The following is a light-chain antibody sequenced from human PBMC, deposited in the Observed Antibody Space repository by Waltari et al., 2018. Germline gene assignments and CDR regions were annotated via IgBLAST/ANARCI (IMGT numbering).Light chain of an antibody. Sequence: EIVLTQSPATLSLSPGETATLSCRASQSVSTYIAWYQQKPGQAPRLLIYDVIRRATGIPARFSGGGSGTDFTLTISSLEPEDFAVYYCQQLYNWPRGAFGQGTKLEI. CDR2: DVI. CDR1: QSVSTY. CDR3: QQLYNWPRGA. J-gene: IGKJ2*01. V-gene: IGKV3-11*01.